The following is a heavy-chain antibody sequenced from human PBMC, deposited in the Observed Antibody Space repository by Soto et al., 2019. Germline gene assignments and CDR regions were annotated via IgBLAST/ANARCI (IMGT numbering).Heavy chain of an antibody. D-gene: IGHD1-7*01. CDR1: GYTFTSYD. V-gene: IGHV1-8*01. J-gene: IGHJ4*02. CDR3: ARVRSIARNYYFDY. CDR2: MNPNSGNT. Sequence: QVQLVQSGAEVKKPGASVKVSCKASGYTFTSYDINWVRQATGQGLEWMGWMNPNSGNTGYAQKFQGRVTMTRNTSISTAYMELSSLRSEDTAVYYCARVRSIARNYYFDYWGQGTLVTVSS.